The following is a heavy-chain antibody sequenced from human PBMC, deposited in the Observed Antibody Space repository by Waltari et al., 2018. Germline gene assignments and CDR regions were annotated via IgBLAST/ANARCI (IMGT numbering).Heavy chain of an antibody. CDR2: VKPDTGYA. D-gene: IGHD6-6*01. V-gene: IGHV1-2*02. J-gene: IGHJ4*02. CDR1: GYIFTNYY. CDR3: ARDRTTMAARPGDY. Sequence: QVLLVQSGAEVKKPGASVKVSCKASGYIFTNYYLHWVRQAPGQGPEWMGWVKPDTGYANYAHNFRGRVTMTWDTSINTAFMDLSGLKSDDTAVYYCARDRTTMAARPGDYWGQGTLVTVSS.